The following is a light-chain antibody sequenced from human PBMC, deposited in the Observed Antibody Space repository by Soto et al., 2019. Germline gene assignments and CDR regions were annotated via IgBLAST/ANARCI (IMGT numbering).Light chain of an antibody. CDR3: QTWGTGNVV. V-gene: IGLV4-69*01. CDR2: LNSDGSH. Sequence: QPVLTQSPSASASLGASVKLTCTLSSGHSSYAIAWHQLQPEKGPRYLMKLNSDGSHSKGDGIPDRFSGSSTGAERYLTIPSLQSEDEADYYCQTWGTGNVVFGGGTKLTVL. CDR1: SGHSSYA. J-gene: IGLJ2*01.